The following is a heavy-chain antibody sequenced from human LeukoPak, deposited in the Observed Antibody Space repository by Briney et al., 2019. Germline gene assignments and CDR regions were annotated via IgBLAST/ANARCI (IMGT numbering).Heavy chain of an antibody. Sequence: PGGSLRLSCAASGFIFRSYPMHWVRQAPGKGLEWVAVVSYDGSSENYTDSVNGRFTISRDNSKNTLYLQMNSLRAEDTAVYYCARDPRDCSSTSCYYPNWFDPWGQGTLVTVSS. J-gene: IGHJ5*02. CDR3: ARDPRDCSSTSCYYPNWFDP. CDR2: VSYDGSSE. CDR1: GFIFRSYP. V-gene: IGHV3-30*07. D-gene: IGHD2-2*01.